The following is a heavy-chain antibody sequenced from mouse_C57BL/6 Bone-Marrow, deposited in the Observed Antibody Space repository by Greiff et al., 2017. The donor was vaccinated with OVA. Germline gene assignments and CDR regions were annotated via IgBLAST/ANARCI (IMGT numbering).Heavy chain of an antibody. CDR2: IDPSDSYT. CDR1: GYTFTSYW. D-gene: IGHD2-4*01. V-gene: IGHV1-50*01. J-gene: IGHJ3*01. Sequence: QVQLQQPGAELVKPGASVKLSCKASGYTFTSYWMQWVNQRPGQGLEWIGEIDPSDSYTNYNQKFKGKATLTVDTSSSTAYMQLSSLTSEDSAVYYCARDDYDRAWFAYWGQGTLVTVSA. CDR3: ARDDYDRAWFAY.